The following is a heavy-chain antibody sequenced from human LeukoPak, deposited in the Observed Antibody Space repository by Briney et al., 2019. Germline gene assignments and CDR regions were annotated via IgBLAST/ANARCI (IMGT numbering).Heavy chain of an antibody. CDR3: ERDYSSPGNFDY. J-gene: IGHJ4*02. Sequence: GGSLRLSCAASGFTFSSYSMNWVRQAPGKGLEWVSSISSSSSYIYYAESVKGRFTISRDNSKNSLYLQMNSLRAEDTAVYYCERDYSSPGNFDYWGQGTLVTVCS. D-gene: IGHD3-22*01. CDR2: ISSSSSYI. CDR1: GFTFSSYS. V-gene: IGHV3-21*04.